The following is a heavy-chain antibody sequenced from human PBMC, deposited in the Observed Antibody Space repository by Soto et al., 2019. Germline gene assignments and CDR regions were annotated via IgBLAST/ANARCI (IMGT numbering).Heavy chain of an antibody. Sequence: QVQLVESGGGVVQPGRSLSLSCAASGFTFSSCAMHWVRQAPGKGLEWVSVISYDGSNKYYADSVKGRFTISRDNSKNTLHLQMNSLRPEDTAVYYCAREDSSGYYLDYWGQGTLVTVSS. D-gene: IGHD3-22*01. CDR3: AREDSSGYYLDY. J-gene: IGHJ4*02. V-gene: IGHV3-30-3*01. CDR2: ISYDGSNK. CDR1: GFTFSSCA.